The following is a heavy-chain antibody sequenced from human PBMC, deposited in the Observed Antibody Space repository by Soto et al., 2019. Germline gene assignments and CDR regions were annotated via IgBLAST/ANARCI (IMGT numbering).Heavy chain of an antibody. CDR2: ISYDGSNK. D-gene: IGHD3-22*01. CDR3: AKALYYYDSSGYPGENGAFDI. V-gene: IGHV3-30*18. CDR1: EFTFSNYA. J-gene: IGHJ3*02. Sequence: GGSLRLSCAASEFTFSNYAMHWVRQAPGKGLQWLAVISYDGSNKYYADSVKGRFTISRDNSKNTLYLQMNSLRAEDTAVYYCAKALYYYDSSGYPGENGAFDIWGQGTMVTVSS.